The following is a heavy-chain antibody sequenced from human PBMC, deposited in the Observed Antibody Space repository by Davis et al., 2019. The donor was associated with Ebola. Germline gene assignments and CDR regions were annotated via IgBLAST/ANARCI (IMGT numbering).Heavy chain of an antibody. CDR3: ARGYYDGREWFDP. CDR2: IYHSGST. Sequence: LRLSCAVSGGSISSGGYSWSWIRQPPGKGLEWIGYIYHSGSTYYNPSLKSRVTISVDRSKNQFSLKLSSVTAADTAVYYCARGYYDGREWFDPWGQGTLVTVSS. CDR1: GGSISSGGYS. V-gene: IGHV4-30-2*01. D-gene: IGHD3-3*01. J-gene: IGHJ5*02.